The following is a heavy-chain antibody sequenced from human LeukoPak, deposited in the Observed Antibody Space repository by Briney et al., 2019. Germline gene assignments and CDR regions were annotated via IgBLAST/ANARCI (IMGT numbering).Heavy chain of an antibody. CDR2: IYYSGST. V-gene: IGHV4-39*01. CDR3: ARMKGIAARPFDY. D-gene: IGHD6-6*01. J-gene: IGHJ4*02. CDR1: GGSISSSSYY. Sequence: SETLSLTCTVSGGSISSSSYYWGWIRQPPGKGLEWIGSIYYSGSTYYNPSLKSRVTISVDTSKNQFSLQLTSVTAADTAVYYCARMKGIAARPFDYWGQGTLVTVSS.